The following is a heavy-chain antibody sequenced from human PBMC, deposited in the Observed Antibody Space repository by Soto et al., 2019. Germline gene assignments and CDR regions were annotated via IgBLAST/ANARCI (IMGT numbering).Heavy chain of an antibody. CDR1: GFTSRGFW. CDR3: TRDQF. CDR2: IKEDATQK. Sequence: EGQLVQSGGGLVQPGGCLRLSCVGSGFTSRGFWMGWVRQAPGKGLEWVANIKEDATQKNYVDSVRGRFTISRDTATISLYLQMNSLRAEDTAVYYCTRDQFWGQGTLVTVPS. J-gene: IGHJ4*02. V-gene: IGHV3-7*05.